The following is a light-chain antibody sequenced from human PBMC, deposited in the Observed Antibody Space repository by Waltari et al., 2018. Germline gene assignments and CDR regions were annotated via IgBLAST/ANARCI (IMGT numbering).Light chain of an antibody. CDR1: KSVSSTY. V-gene: IGKV3-20*01. Sequence: DIVLTQSPGTLSLSPGDRAHLSCRASKSVSSTYLAWYQQKPGQVPRLLISGAANRATGTPDRFSGSGSGTDFTLTISRLEPEDFAVYNCQQYVGSSPTFGGGTKVENK. CDR3: QQYVGSSPT. CDR2: GAA. J-gene: IGKJ4*01.